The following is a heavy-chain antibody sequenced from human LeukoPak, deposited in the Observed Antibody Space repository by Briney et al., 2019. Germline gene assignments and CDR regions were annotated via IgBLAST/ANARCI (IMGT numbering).Heavy chain of an antibody. CDR2: IYYSGST. Sequence: SETLSLTCTVSGGSISSYYWSWIRQPPGKGLEWIGYIYYSGSTNYNPSLKSRVTISVDTSKNQFSLKLSSVTAADTAVYYCARGDGSGSYYGHPLYYYGMDVWGQGTTVTVSS. CDR3: ARGDGSGSYYGHPLYYYGMDV. V-gene: IGHV4-59*01. CDR1: GGSISSYY. J-gene: IGHJ6*02. D-gene: IGHD3-10*01.